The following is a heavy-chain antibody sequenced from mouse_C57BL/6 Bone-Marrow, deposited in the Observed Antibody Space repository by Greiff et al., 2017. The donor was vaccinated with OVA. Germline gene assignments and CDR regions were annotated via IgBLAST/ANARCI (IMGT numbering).Heavy chain of an antibody. J-gene: IGHJ4*01. Sequence: QVQLQQPGAELVKPGASVKLSCKASGYTFTSYWMQWVKQRPGQGLEWIGEIDPSDSYTNYNQKFKGKATLTVDTSSSTAYMQLSSLTSEDSAVYYCARCNDGYYAMDYWGQGTSVTVSS. CDR3: ARCNDGYYAMDY. CDR1: GYTFTSYW. CDR2: IDPSDSYT. D-gene: IGHD2-3*01. V-gene: IGHV1-50*01.